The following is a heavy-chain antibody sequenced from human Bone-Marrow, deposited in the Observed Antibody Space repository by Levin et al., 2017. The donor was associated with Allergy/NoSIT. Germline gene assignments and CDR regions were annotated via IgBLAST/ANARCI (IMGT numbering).Heavy chain of an antibody. Sequence: GESLKISCAASGFTFSSYSMNWVRQAPGKGLEWVSSISSSSSYIYYADSVKGRFTISRDNAKNSLYLQMNSLRAEDTAVYYCARDIRRSQSRYYDFWSGYFGFDYWGQGTLVTVSS. CDR2: ISSSSSYI. V-gene: IGHV3-21*01. J-gene: IGHJ4*02. D-gene: IGHD3-3*01. CDR1: GFTFSSYS. CDR3: ARDIRRSQSRYYDFWSGYFGFDY.